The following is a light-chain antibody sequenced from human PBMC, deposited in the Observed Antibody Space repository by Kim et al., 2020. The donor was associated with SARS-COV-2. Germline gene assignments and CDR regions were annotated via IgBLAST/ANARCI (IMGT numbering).Light chain of an antibody. CDR3: QQRYNWPHT. CDR2: DAS. CDR1: RSVSSY. V-gene: IGKV3-11*01. Sequence: SWSTGKRAILSCSASRSVSSYLALYPQEPGQAPRLLIYDASNRATVIPARFSGSGSGTDFTLTISSLEPEYFAGYYCQQRYNWPHTFGQGTNLEI. J-gene: IGKJ2*01.